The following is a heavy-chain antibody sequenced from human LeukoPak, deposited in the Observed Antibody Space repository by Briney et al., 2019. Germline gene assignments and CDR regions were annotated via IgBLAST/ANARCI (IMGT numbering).Heavy chain of an antibody. CDR1: GDSISNYY. J-gene: IGHJ6*03. V-gene: IGHV4-4*07. CDR3: AREGPAASASMLFYYFMDV. CDR2: MYTSGAT. Sequence: QTSETLSLTCTVSGDSISNYYWSWIRQPAGKGLEWIGRMYTSGATHYNPSLKSRATMSVDTSKNHLSLTLSSVTAADRAVYYCAREGPAASASMLFYYFMDVWGKGTTVTVSS. D-gene: IGHD2-2*01.